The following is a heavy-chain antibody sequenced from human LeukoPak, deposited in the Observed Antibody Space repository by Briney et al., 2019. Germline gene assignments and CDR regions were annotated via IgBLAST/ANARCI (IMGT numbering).Heavy chain of an antibody. CDR1: GGSISSYY. Sequence: SETLSLTCTVSGGSISSYYWGWIRQPPGKGLEWIGSIYYSGSTYYNPSLKSRVTISVDTSKNQFSLKLSSVTAADTAVYYCARGYWFYFDYWGQGTPVTVSS. D-gene: IGHD2-8*02. J-gene: IGHJ4*02. CDR3: ARGYWFYFDY. CDR2: IYYSGST. V-gene: IGHV4-39*07.